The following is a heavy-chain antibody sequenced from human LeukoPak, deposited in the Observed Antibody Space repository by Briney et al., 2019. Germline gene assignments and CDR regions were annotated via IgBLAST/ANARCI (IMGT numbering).Heavy chain of an antibody. J-gene: IGHJ6*03. CDR3: AKLPQAGGDYYYIDV. D-gene: IGHD6-19*01. CDR2: ISGNGDYT. V-gene: IGHV3-23*01. Sequence: QPGGSLRLSCAASGFTFSTYGMSWVRQAPGKGLEWVSAISGNGDYTYYADSVKGRFTISRDNSKTTLFLQMNSLRAEDTALYYCAKLPQAGGDYYYIDVWGKGTTVTVSS. CDR1: GFTFSTYG.